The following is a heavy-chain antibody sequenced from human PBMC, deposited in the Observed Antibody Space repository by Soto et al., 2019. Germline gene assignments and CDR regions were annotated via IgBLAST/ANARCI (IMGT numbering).Heavy chain of an antibody. V-gene: IGHV1-69*13. Sequence: SVKVSCKASGGTFSSSVISWVRQAPGQGLEWMGGIIPIFGTANYAQKFQGRVTITADESTSTAYMELSSLRSEDTAVYYCARCEWLRLPPLYYYYGMDVWGQGTTVTVSS. D-gene: IGHD5-12*01. CDR1: GGTFSSSV. J-gene: IGHJ6*02. CDR2: IIPIFGTA. CDR3: ARCEWLRLPPLYYYYGMDV.